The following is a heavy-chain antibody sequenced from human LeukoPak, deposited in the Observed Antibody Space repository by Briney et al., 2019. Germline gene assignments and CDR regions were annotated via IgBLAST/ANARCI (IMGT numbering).Heavy chain of an antibody. D-gene: IGHD3-16*02. CDR3: ARGYYDYVWGSYRYSLFDY. J-gene: IGHJ4*02. V-gene: IGHV4-34*01. CDR2: IYHSGST. Sequence: SETLSLTCAVYGGSFSGYYWSWIRQPPGKGLEWIGSIYHSGSTYYNPSLKSRVTISVDTSKNQFSLKLSSVTAADTAVYYCARGYYDYVWGSYRYSLFDYWGQGTLVTVSS. CDR1: GGSFSGYY.